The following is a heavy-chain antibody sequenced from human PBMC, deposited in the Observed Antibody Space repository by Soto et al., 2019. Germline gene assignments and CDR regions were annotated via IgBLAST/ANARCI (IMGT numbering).Heavy chain of an antibody. D-gene: IGHD3-22*01. V-gene: IGHV1-69*13. CDR2: IIPPLGTV. Sequence: SVKVSCKASGGTFSSDALSWVRQAPGQGLEWTGGIIPPLGTVNFAQRFQGRVTLTADDSTSTAYMELSSLTSDDTAVYYCARESGFRGNYGMDVWGQGTTVTVSS. CDR3: ARESGFRGNYGMDV. CDR1: GGTFSSDA. J-gene: IGHJ6*02.